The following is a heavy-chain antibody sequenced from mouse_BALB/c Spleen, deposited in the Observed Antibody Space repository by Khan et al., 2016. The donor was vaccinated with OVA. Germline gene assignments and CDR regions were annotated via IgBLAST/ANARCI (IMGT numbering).Heavy chain of an antibody. J-gene: IGHJ2*01. CDR2: IWSGGIT. CDR3: AKNRNGYFDY. V-gene: IGHV2-2*02. Sequence: QIQLVQSGPGLVQPSQSLSITCTVSGFSLTNYGVHWVRQSPGKGLEWLGVIWSGGITDYNATFISRLTISKDISKSQVFFKMNSLQANDTAIYYCAKNRNGYFDYWGQGTTLTVSS. CDR1: GFSLTNYG. D-gene: IGHD1-1*02.